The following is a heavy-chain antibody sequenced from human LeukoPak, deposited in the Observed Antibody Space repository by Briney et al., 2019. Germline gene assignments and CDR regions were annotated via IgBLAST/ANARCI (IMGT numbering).Heavy chain of an antibody. V-gene: IGHV4-59*12. CDR1: GGSISSYY. Sequence: SSETLSLTCTVSGGSISSYYWSWIRQPPGKGLEWIGYIYYSGSTNYNPSLKSRVTISVDTSKNQFSLKLSSVTAADTAVYYCARDTLHYWGQGTLVTVSS. CDR3: ARDTLHY. CDR2: IYYSGST. J-gene: IGHJ4*02.